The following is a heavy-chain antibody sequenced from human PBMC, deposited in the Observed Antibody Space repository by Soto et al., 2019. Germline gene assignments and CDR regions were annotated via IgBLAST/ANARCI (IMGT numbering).Heavy chain of an antibody. Sequence: SGPTLVNPTHTLTLTCTFSGFSLSTSGVGVGWIRQPPGKALDWLALIYWNDDKRYSPSLKSRLTITKDTSKNQVVLTMTNMDTVCTGAYYCGHRRGHYDFWSGSIFDYWGQGTLVAVSS. V-gene: IGHV2-5*01. CDR1: GFSLSTSGVG. J-gene: IGHJ4*02. D-gene: IGHD3-3*01. CDR3: GHRRGHYDFWSGSIFDY. CDR2: IYWNDDK.